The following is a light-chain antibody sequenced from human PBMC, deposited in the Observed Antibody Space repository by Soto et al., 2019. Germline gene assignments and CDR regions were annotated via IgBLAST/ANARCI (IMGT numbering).Light chain of an antibody. J-gene: IGKJ2*01. Sequence: EIVLTQSPATLSLSRGERATLSCRASQRVSSYLAWYQPKPGQAPRLLIYDPSNRVTGIPARFSGSGSGTDFSLTICSLETEDFAVSYCQQRSSWPPKYTFGQGTKLEIK. CDR3: QQRSSWPPKYT. CDR1: QRVSSY. V-gene: IGKV3-11*01. CDR2: DPS.